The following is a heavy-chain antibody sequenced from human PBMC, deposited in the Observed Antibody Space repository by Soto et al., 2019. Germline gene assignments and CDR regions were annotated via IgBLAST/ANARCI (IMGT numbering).Heavy chain of an antibody. Sequence: EVQLVESGGGLVEPGGSLRLSCAASGFAFKHAYMTWARQDPGKGLEWVGGIKSQGHRGTIHYPAPVKGRFTISRDDSTIILFLQIKSLKTEETGGSFCSTDAKTTAIARLDYLGEGTLVSVSS. V-gene: IGHV3-15*01. CDR1: GFAFKHAY. J-gene: IGHJ4*02. CDR2: IKSQGHRGTI. CDR3: STDAKTTAIARLDY. D-gene: IGHD4-17*01.